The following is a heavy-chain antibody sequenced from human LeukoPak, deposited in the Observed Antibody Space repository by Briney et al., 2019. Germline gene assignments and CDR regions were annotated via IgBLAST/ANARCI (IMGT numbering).Heavy chain of an antibody. Sequence: SETLSLTCTVSDGSISDSYWSWIRQPPGKGLEWIGEINHSGSTNYNPSLKSRVTISVDTSKNQFSLKLSSVTAADTAVYYCTRTASVTIFGVATYYFDCWGQGTLVTVSS. D-gene: IGHD3-3*01. CDR1: DGSISDSY. V-gene: IGHV4-34*01. CDR2: INHSGST. J-gene: IGHJ4*02. CDR3: TRTASVTIFGVATYYFDC.